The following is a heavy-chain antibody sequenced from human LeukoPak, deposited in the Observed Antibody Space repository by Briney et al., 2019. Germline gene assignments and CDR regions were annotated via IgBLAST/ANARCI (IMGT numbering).Heavy chain of an antibody. CDR1: GFTFRSYG. J-gene: IGHJ4*02. CDR2: ISGSGGST. Sequence: GGSLRLSCAASGFTFRSYGMSWVRQAPGKGLEWVSAISGSGGSTYYADAVKGRFTISRDNSKNTLYLQMNSLRAEDTAVYYCAKQEDIWFGELLPVDYWGQGTLVTVSS. V-gene: IGHV3-23*01. CDR3: AKQEDIWFGELLPVDY. D-gene: IGHD3-10*01.